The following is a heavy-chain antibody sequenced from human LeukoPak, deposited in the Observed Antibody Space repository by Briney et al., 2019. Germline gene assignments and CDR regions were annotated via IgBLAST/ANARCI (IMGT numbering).Heavy chain of an antibody. CDR3: ARECYDFWSGYLYYYYYYMDV. CDR1: GFTFNTYA. D-gene: IGHD3-3*01. J-gene: IGHJ6*03. Sequence: PGGSLRLSCAASGFTFNTYAMSWVRQAPGKGLEWVANIKQDGSEKYYVDSVKGRFTISRDNAKNSLYLQMNSLRAEDTAVYYCARECYDFWSGYLYYYYYYMDVWGKGTTVTVSS. V-gene: IGHV3-7*01. CDR2: IKQDGSEK.